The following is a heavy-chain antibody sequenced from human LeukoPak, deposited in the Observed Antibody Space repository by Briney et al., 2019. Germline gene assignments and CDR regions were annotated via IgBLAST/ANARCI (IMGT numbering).Heavy chain of an antibody. D-gene: IGHD3-22*01. CDR2: IYSGGST. CDR3: ARDFKSYYDSSGYYEP. V-gene: IGHV3-66*01. CDR1: GFTFDDYA. J-gene: IGHJ5*02. Sequence: GGSLRLSCAASGFTFDDYAMHWVRQAPGKGLEWVSVIYSGGSTYYADSVKGRFTISKDNSKNTLYLQMNSLRAEDTAVYYCARDFKSYYDSSGYYEPWGQGTLVTVSS.